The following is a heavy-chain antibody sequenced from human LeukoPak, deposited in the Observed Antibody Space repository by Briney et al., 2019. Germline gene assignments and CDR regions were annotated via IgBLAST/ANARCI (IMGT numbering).Heavy chain of an antibody. CDR2: INTKSGRT. D-gene: IGHD3-3*01. CDR1: GYSFTDYY. J-gene: IGHJ5*02. V-gene: IGHV1-2*02. CDR3: ARADFIDAGPYLIGP. Sequence: ASVRVSCKTSGYSFTDYYIHWVRQAPGQGLEWMGWINTKSGRTSSARKFQGRVTMTRDPSITAVYMDMAWLTSDDTAIYFCARADFIDAGPYLIGPWGQGTLVTVSS.